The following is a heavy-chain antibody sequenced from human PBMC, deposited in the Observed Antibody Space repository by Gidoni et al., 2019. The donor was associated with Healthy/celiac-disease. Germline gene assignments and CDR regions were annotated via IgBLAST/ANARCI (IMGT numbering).Heavy chain of an antibody. V-gene: IGHV3-23*01. CDR1: GFTFSSYH. CDR2: ISGRGGST. CDR3: AKAALPLSHYYYYGMDV. J-gene: IGHJ6*02. Sequence: EVQLLESGGGLVQPGGSLRLSCAASGFTFSSYHMSWVRQAPGKGLEWVSAISGRGGSTYYADSVKGRFTISRDNSKNTLYRQMNRLRAEDTAVYYCAKAALPLSHYYYYGMDVWGQGTTATVSS.